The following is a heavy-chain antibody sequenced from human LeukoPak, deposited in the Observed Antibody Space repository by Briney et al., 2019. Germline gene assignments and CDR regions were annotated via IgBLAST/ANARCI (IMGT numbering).Heavy chain of an antibody. CDR1: GFTFDDYG. D-gene: IGHD6-19*01. V-gene: IGHV3-20*04. CDR3: ARGDSSGWYEVYFDY. J-gene: IGHJ4*02. CDR2: INWNGGST. Sequence: GGSLRLSCAASGFTFDDYGMSWVRQAPGKGLEWVSGINWNGGSTGYADSGKGRFTISRDNAKNSLYLQMNSLRAEDTALYYCARGDSSGWYEVYFDYWGQGTLVTVSS.